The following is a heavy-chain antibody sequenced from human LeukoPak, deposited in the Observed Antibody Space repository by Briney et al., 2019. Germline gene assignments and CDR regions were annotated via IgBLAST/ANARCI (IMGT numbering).Heavy chain of an antibody. CDR2: ISSSSSYI. V-gene: IGHV3-21*01. Sequence: GGSLRLSCATSGFTFSNYEMNWVRQAPGKGLQWVSSISSSSSYISYADSVKGRFTISRDNAKNSLYLQMNSLRAEDTAVYYCARRRTTVTTSLDYWGQGTLVTVSS. D-gene: IGHD4-17*01. CDR1: GFTFSNYE. CDR3: ARRRTTVTTSLDY. J-gene: IGHJ4*02.